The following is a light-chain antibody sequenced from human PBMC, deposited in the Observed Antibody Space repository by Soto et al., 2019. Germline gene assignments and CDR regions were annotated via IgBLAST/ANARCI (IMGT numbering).Light chain of an antibody. Sequence: GILVLAAGERVNLSFRASQTVRNNYLAWYQQKPGQAPRLLIYGASTRATGIPDRFDGSGSGTDFTLTISRLEPEDFEVYYCQQYGSAPTWTFGQGTKVDIK. V-gene: IGKV3-20*01. J-gene: IGKJ1*01. CDR1: QTVRNNY. CDR3: QQYGSAPTWT. CDR2: GAS.